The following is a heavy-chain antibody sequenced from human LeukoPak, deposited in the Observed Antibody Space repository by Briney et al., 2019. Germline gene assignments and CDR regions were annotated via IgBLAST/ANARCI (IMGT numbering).Heavy chain of an antibody. D-gene: IGHD1-26*01. V-gene: IGHV1-69*06. CDR1: GGTFSSYA. CDR2: IIPIFGTA. J-gene: IGHJ5*02. Sequence: GSSVKVSCKASGGTFSSYAISWVRQAPGQGLEWMGGIIPIFGTANYAQKFQGRVTITADKSTSTAYMELSSLRSEDTAVYYCARDSGSYQLDNSYNWFDPWGQGTLVTVSS. CDR3: ARDSGSYQLDNSYNWFDP.